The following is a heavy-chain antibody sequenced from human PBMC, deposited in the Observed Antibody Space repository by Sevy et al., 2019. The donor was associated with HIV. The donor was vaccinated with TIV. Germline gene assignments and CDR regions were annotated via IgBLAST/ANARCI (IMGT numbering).Heavy chain of an antibody. CDR1: GVPVSGPDFY. J-gene: IGHJ6*02. Sequence: SETLSLTCSVSGVPVSGPDFYWTWIRQPPGKGLEWIGNIYSGENTYYNPSLQSRVSLSLDTSKNQFSLKLTPVTAAGTAKYYGVREHHSSTWYSYNNGLDVWGQGTMVTVSS. D-gene: IGHD6-13*01. V-gene: IGHV4-30-4*01. CDR3: VREHHSSTWYSYNNGLDV. CDR2: IYSGENT.